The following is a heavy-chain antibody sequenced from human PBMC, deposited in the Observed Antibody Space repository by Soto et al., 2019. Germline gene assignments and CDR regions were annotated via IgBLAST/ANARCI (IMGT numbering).Heavy chain of an antibody. CDR3: ARDFGYCSTTSCGHYYYMDV. D-gene: IGHD2-2*01. CDR2: IYHSGNT. CDR1: GGSISTYY. Sequence: SETLSLTCTVSGGSISTYYWSWIRQPPGKEVEWIGYIYHSGNTNYNPSLKSRVTISIDTSKNQFSLRLSSVTAADTAVYYCARDFGYCSTTSCGHYYYMDVWGKGTTVTV. V-gene: IGHV4-59*01. J-gene: IGHJ6*03.